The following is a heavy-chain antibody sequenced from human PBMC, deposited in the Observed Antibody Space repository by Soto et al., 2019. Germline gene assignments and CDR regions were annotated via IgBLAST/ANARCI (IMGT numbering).Heavy chain of an antibody. V-gene: IGHV2-5*02. CDR1: GFSLSTSGMG. CDR2: IYWDDDK. D-gene: IGHD5-18*01. CDR3: AHSQQTWLPPDS. Sequence: QITLKESGPTLVKPTQTLTLTCTFSGFSLSTSGMGVGWIRQPPGKALEWLALIYWDDDKRYRPSLKSRLTLTKDTSKHQVVLTMPNMDPVDTATYYCAHSQQTWLPPDSWGQGTLVTVSS. J-gene: IGHJ4*02.